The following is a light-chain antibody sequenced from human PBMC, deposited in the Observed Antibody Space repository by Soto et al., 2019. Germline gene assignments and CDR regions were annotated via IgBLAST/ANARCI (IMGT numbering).Light chain of an antibody. CDR2: AAS. CDR1: HSVRGN. V-gene: IGKV1-39*01. Sequence: DIQMTQSPSSLSASVGDRVTITCRASHSVRGNLNWYQQKPGKVPKLLIYAASSLQSGTPSRFSGSGSGTDFTFTISTLPPEDFATYYCQQSYSTPWTFGQGTRVEI. J-gene: IGKJ1*01. CDR3: QQSYSTPWT.